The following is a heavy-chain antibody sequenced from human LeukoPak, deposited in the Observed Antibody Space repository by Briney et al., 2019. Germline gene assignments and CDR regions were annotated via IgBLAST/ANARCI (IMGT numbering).Heavy chain of an antibody. CDR1: GFIFSHYG. J-gene: IGHJ4*01. D-gene: IGHD4-11*01. Sequence: GGSLRLSCAASGFIFSHYGLHWVRQAPGKGLEWVAVIWSDGSNTFYAGSVKGRFTIYRDNSQNTLFLQMNSLRADDTAMYYCARDAQRGFDYSNSLQYWGHGTLVSVPS. V-gene: IGHV3-33*01. CDR3: ARDAQRGFDYSNSLQY. CDR2: IWSDGSNT.